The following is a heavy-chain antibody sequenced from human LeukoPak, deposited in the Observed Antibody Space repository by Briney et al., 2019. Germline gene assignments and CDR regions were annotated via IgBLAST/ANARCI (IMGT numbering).Heavy chain of an antibody. D-gene: IGHD3-22*01. Sequence: EASVKVSCKASGYTFIAYYMHWVRQAPGQGLEWMGWINPNSGDTNYAQKFQGRVTMTRDTSISTAYMELSRLRSDDMAVYYCARVGLARYYYDSSGYSLPGYWGQGTLVTVSS. CDR1: GYTFIAYY. V-gene: IGHV1-2*02. J-gene: IGHJ4*02. CDR2: INPNSGDT. CDR3: ARVGLARYYYDSSGYSLPGY.